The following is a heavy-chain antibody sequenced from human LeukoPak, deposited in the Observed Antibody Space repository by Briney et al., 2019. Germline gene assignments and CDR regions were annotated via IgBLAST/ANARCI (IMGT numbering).Heavy chain of an antibody. D-gene: IGHD5-18*01. CDR3: AREGGQRGYSYGYRY. Sequence: SETLSLTCAVYGGSFSGYYWSWIRQPPGKGLEWIGEINHSGSTNYNPSLKSRVTISVDMSKNQFSLKLSSVTAADTAVYYCAREGGQRGYSYGYRYWGQGTLVTVSS. CDR2: INHSGST. J-gene: IGHJ4*02. CDR1: GGSFSGYY. V-gene: IGHV4-34*01.